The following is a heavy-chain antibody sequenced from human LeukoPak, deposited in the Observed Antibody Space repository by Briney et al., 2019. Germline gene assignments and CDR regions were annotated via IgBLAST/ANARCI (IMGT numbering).Heavy chain of an antibody. Sequence: ASVKVSCKAYGGTFSSLPISWVRQAPGQGLEWMGRINPNSGGTNYAQKFQGRVTMTRDTSISTAYMELSRLRSDDTAVYYCARDPRVGATSVDYWGQGTLVTVSS. CDR2: INPNSGGT. J-gene: IGHJ4*02. V-gene: IGHV1-2*06. CDR3: ARDPRVGATSVDY. CDR1: GGTFSSLP. D-gene: IGHD1-26*01.